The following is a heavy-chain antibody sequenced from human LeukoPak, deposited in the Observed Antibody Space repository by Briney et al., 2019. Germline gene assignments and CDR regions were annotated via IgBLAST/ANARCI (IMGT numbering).Heavy chain of an antibody. CDR1: GFTFSSYV. D-gene: IGHD2-2*01. CDR2: ISGSGVST. CDR3: AKDPANQLLYPAHFSH. V-gene: IGHV3-23*01. J-gene: IGHJ1*01. Sequence: GGSLGLSCAASGFTFSSYVMNWVRQAPGKGLEWVSAISGSGVSTSYGDSVKGRFTISRDNSKNTLYLHMNSLRAEDTAIYFCAKDPANQLLYPAHFSHWGQGTLVTVSS.